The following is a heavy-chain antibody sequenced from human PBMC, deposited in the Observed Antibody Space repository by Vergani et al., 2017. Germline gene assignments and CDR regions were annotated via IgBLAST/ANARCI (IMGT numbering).Heavy chain of an antibody. V-gene: IGHV4-34*01. Sequence: QVQLQQWGAGLLKPSETLSLTCAVYGGSFSGYYWSWIRQPPGKGLEWIGSIYYSGSTYYNPSLKSRVTISVDTSKNQFSLKLSSVTAADTAVYYCARDAGQDTYYYDSSGYYPFDYWGQGTLVTVSS. CDR2: IYYSGST. CDR3: ARDAGQDTYYYDSSGYYPFDY. D-gene: IGHD3-22*01. J-gene: IGHJ4*02. CDR1: GGSFSGYY.